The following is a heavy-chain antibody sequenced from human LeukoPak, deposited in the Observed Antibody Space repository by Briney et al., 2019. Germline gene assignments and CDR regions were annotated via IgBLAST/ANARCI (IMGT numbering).Heavy chain of an antibody. D-gene: IGHD3-22*01. CDR1: GFTVSSNY. Sequence: GGSLRLSCAASGFTVSSNYMSWVRQAPGKGLEWVSVIYSGGSTYYADSVKGRFTISRDNAKNSLYLQMNSLRVEDTAVYYCARSNYYDSRSWGFDIWGQGTMVTVSS. J-gene: IGHJ3*02. CDR2: IYSGGST. V-gene: IGHV3-66*01. CDR3: ARSNYYDSRSWGFDI.